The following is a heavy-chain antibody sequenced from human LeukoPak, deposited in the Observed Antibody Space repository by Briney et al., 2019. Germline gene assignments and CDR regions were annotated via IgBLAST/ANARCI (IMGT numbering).Heavy chain of an antibody. J-gene: IGHJ6*02. V-gene: IGHV3-13*01. Sequence: GGSLRLSCAASGFTFRTYDFHWVRQVKGIGLEWVSGIGTAGDTYYAGSVKGRFTISRENAKNSLYLQMNSLRAGDTAVYHCXXVAWLDYHGMDVWGQGTTVTVSS. D-gene: IGHD2-15*01. CDR3: XXVAWLDYHGMDV. CDR1: GFTFRTYD. CDR2: IGTAGDT.